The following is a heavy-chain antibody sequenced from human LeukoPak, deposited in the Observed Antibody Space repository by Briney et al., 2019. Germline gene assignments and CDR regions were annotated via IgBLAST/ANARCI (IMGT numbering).Heavy chain of an antibody. CDR2: IIPMFGIA. Sequence: SVTVSFKASGGTFSMYAISWVRQPPGQGLEWMGGIIPMFGIANYAQKFQGRVTITADESTSTAYMEQRSLRSEDTAAFYCARDRPYTGGGRGFDYGGQGTLATVS. V-gene: IGHV1-69*13. CDR3: ARDRPYTGGGRGFDY. CDR1: GGTFSMYA. J-gene: IGHJ4*02. D-gene: IGHD2-8*02.